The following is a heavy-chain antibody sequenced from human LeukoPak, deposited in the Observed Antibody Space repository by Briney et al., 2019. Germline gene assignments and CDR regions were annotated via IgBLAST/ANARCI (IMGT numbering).Heavy chain of an antibody. CDR2: IYYSGST. CDR1: GGSISSYY. CDR3: ARDARVIGAFDI. Sequence: PSETLSLTCTVSGGSISSYYWSWIRQPPGKGLEWIGYIYYSGSTNYNPSLKSRVTISVDTSKNQFSLKLSSVTAADTAVYYCARDARVIGAFDIWGQETMVTVSS. V-gene: IGHV4-59*01. J-gene: IGHJ3*02. D-gene: IGHD2/OR15-2a*01.